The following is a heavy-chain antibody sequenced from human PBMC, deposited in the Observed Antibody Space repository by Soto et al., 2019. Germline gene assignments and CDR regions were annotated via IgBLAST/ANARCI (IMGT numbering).Heavy chain of an antibody. J-gene: IGHJ1*01. CDR3: ASLPTL. CDR1: GGSISSGGYS. Sequence: QLQLQESGSGLVKPSQTLSLTCSVSGGSISSGGYSWSWIRQPSGKGLELIGYIYHSGRTYYNPSLKSRVTLAVDRSKNQFHLKLSSVPAADKAVYYCASLPTLWGKGHLVPVSS. V-gene: IGHV4-30-2*01. CDR2: IYHSGRT.